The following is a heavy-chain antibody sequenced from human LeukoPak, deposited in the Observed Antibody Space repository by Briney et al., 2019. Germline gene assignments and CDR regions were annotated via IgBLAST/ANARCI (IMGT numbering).Heavy chain of an antibody. Sequence: SVEVSCKASGGTFSSYAISWVRQAPGQGLEWMGGIIPIFGTANYAQKFQGRVTITTDESTSTAYMKLSSLRSEDTAVYYCARSSSSYASLFQHWGQGTLVTVSS. CDR2: IIPIFGTA. V-gene: IGHV1-69*05. J-gene: IGHJ1*01. CDR1: GGTFSSYA. D-gene: IGHD6-13*01. CDR3: ARSSSSYASLFQH.